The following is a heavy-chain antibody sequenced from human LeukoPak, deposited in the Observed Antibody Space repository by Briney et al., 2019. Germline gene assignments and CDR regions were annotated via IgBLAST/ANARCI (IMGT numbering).Heavy chain of an antibody. Sequence: PSETLSLTCAVYGGSFSGYYWSWIRKPPGKGLEWIGEINHSGSTNYNPSLKSRVTISVDTSKNQFSLKLSSVTAADTAVYYCARVGGSSSWYPDDYWGQGTLVTVSS. V-gene: IGHV4-34*01. CDR1: GGSFSGYY. CDR2: INHSGST. D-gene: IGHD6-13*01. J-gene: IGHJ4*02. CDR3: ARVGGSSSWYPDDY.